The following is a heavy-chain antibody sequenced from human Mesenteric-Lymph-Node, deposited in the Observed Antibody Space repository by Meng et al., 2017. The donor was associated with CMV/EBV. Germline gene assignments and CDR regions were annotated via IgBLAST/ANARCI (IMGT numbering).Heavy chain of an antibody. CDR1: YD. CDR3: ARGGEICSSTSCYASRWGRFDP. J-gene: IGHJ5*02. Sequence: YDSNWVRQANGQGLEWMGWMNPNSGNTGYAQKFQGRVTMTRNTSISTAYMELSSLRSEDTAVYYCARGGEICSSTSCYASRWGRFDPWGQGTLVTVSS. V-gene: IGHV1-8*01. CDR2: MNPNSGNT. D-gene: IGHD2-2*01.